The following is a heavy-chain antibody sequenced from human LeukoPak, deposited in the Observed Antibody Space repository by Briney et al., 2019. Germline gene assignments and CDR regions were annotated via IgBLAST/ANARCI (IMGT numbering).Heavy chain of an antibody. CDR1: GGSISSNY. CDR2: IYSSGST. J-gene: IGHJ4*02. D-gene: IGHD3-22*01. V-gene: IGHV4-4*07. CDR3: ARVDSSGYQANSDY. Sequence: SETLSLTCTASGGSISSNYWSWIRQPAGKGLEWIGRIYSSGSTNYNPSLKSRVTMSIDTSKNQFSLKLSSVTAADTAVYYCARVDSSGYQANSDYWGQGTLVTVSS.